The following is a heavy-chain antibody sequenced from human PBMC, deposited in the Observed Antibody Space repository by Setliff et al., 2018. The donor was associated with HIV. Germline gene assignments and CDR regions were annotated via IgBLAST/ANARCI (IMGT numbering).Heavy chain of an antibody. V-gene: IGHV1-3*01. CDR2: INSDNGNT. D-gene: IGHD2-2*01. Sequence: ASVKVSCKASGYTFTSYDINWVRQATGQRLEWMGWINSDNGNTKFSQKFQGRLTITADTTASTAYMVLSSLTSEDTAVYYCARGGAREYQLLYNYFDPWGQGTLVTVSS. J-gene: IGHJ5*02. CDR1: GYTFTSYD. CDR3: ARGGAREYQLLYNYFDP.